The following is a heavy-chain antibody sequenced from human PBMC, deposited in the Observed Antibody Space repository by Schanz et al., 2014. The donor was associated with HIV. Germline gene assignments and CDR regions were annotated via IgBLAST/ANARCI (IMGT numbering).Heavy chain of an antibody. CDR1: GFSFSSYA. V-gene: IGHV3-23*01. CDR2: ISYNGRFT. CDR3: VRDRVGASARYVAFDI. D-gene: IGHD1-26*01. Sequence: EVQLLESGGGLLQPGGSLRLSCAASGFSFSSYAMSWVRQVPGKGLEWVSGISYNGRFTYYAESVKGRFTIFTDISDNKVHAQITSLRADDAAVYYCVRDRVGASARYVAFDIWGHGTMVTVSS. J-gene: IGHJ3*02.